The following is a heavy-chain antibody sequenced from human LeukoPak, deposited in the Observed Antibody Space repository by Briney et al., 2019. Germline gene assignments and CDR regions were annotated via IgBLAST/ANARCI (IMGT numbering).Heavy chain of an antibody. CDR1: GGSIRSQY. J-gene: IGHJ4*02. CDR3: ARDVSSWPFFDS. CDR2: IYASGST. D-gene: IGHD6-13*01. V-gene: IGHV4-4*07. Sequence: SETLSLTCTVSGGSIRSQYWSWIRQPAGRGLEWLGRIYASGSTNYSPSLKSRVTMSLDASKNQFSLKLFSVTAADTAVYFCARDVSSWPFFDSWGQGTQVTVSS.